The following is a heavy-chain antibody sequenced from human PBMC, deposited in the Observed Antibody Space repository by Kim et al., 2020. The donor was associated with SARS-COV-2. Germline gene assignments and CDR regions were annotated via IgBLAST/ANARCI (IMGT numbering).Heavy chain of an antibody. CDR1: GGTFSSYA. Sequence: SVKVSCKASGGTFSSYAISWVRQAPGQGLEWMGRIIPILGIANYAQKFQGRVTITADKSTSTAYMELSSLRSEDTAVYYCASHPTTVTKGYYFDYWGQGTLVTVSS. V-gene: IGHV1-69*04. D-gene: IGHD4-17*01. J-gene: IGHJ4*02. CDR2: IIPILGIA. CDR3: ASHPTTVTKGYYFDY.